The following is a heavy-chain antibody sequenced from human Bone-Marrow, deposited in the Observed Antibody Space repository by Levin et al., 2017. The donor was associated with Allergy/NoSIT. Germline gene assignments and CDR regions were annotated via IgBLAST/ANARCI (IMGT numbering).Heavy chain of an antibody. CDR1: GFTVSRNY. J-gene: IGHJ4*02. CDR2: IYSGGDT. V-gene: IGHV3-66*01. Sequence: GESLKISCAASGFTVSRNYMSWVRQAPGKGLEWVSLIYSGGDTQYADSVKGRFTISRDNSKNTLYLQMNSLRADYTAVYYCARDGVGTAAGTPWGQGTLVTVSS. CDR3: ARDGVGTAAGTP. D-gene: IGHD6-13*01.